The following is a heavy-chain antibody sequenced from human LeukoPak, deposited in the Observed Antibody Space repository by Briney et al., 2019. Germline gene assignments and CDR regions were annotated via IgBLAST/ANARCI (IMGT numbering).Heavy chain of an antibody. D-gene: IGHD6-13*01. CDR1: GYTFNSYG. V-gene: IGHV1-18*01. CDR2: ISAYKGKT. Sequence: ASVKVSCKASGYTFNSYGISWVRQAPGQGLEWMGWISAYKGKTNYAQKFQGRVTMTTDTSTSTAYMELRSLTSDDTAVYYCARDGAPGTAAADVGSWFDPWGQGTLVTVSS. CDR3: ARDGAPGTAAADVGSWFDP. J-gene: IGHJ5*02.